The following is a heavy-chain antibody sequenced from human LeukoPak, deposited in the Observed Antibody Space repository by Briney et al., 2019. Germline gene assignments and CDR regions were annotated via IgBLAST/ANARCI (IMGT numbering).Heavy chain of an antibody. Sequence: ASVKLSCKASGYTFTGYYMHWVRQAPGQGLGWMGWSNPNSGGTNYPQKFQARVTMTRDTSISTAYMELSRLRSDDTAVYYCAEGRWELVRGASFDYWGQGTLVTVSS. D-gene: IGHD1-26*01. J-gene: IGHJ4*02. CDR1: GYTFTGYY. CDR3: AEGRWELVRGASFDY. CDR2: SNPNSGGT. V-gene: IGHV1-2*02.